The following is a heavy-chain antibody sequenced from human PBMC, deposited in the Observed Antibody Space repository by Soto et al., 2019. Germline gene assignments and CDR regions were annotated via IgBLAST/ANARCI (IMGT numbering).Heavy chain of an antibody. D-gene: IGHD2-15*01. V-gene: IGHV1-69*13. Sequence: ASVKVSCKASGGTFDNYAVSWVRQAPGQGLEWMGGIIPMFETVNYAQRFQGRLTIAADESTSTAYMELTSLTSADTAIYFCARGLRTGNYGMDVWGQGTTVTVSS. J-gene: IGHJ6*02. CDR1: GGTFDNYA. CDR2: IIPMFETV. CDR3: ARGLRTGNYGMDV.